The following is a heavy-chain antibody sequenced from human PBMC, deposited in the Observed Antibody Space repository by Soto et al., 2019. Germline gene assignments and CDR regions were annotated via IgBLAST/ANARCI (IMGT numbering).Heavy chain of an antibody. J-gene: IGHJ3*02. V-gene: IGHV1-2*02. Sequence: QVQLVQSGAEVKKPGASVKVSCKASGYTFTGYFMPWVRQAPGQGLVWRVWINPNGGCTNYAQKFQGRVTMTRDTSISTAYTELSRLRSDDTAVYYCARDQATRGAFNIWGQGTTVTVSS. D-gene: IGHD3-10*01. CDR1: GYTFTGYF. CDR3: ARDQATRGAFNI. CDR2: INPNGGCT.